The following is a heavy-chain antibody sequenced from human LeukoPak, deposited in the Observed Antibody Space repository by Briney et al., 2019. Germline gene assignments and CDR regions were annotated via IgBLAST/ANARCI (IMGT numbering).Heavy chain of an antibody. Sequence: KPSETLSLTCTVSGGSISSYYWSWIRQPPGKGLEWIGYIYYSGSTNYNPSLKSRVTISVDTSKNQFSLKLSSVTAADTAVYYCARSYGSGKLSIDYWGQGTLVTVSS. CDR1: GGSISSYY. CDR3: ARSYGSGKLSIDY. D-gene: IGHD3-10*01. CDR2: IYYSGST. J-gene: IGHJ4*02. V-gene: IGHV4-59*01.